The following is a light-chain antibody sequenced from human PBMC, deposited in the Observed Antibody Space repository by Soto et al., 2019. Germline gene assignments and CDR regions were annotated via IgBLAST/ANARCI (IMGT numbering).Light chain of an antibody. J-gene: IGLJ3*02. CDR1: SSNIGAGYD. CDR2: VNS. V-gene: IGLV1-40*01. Sequence: QSVLTQPPSVSGAPGQRVTISCTGSSSNIGAGYDVHWYQQLPGTAPKLLIYVNSNRPSGVPDRFSGSKSGTSASLAITGLQAEDEADYNCQSYDSGLSGSVFGGGTQLTVL. CDR3: QSYDSGLSGSV.